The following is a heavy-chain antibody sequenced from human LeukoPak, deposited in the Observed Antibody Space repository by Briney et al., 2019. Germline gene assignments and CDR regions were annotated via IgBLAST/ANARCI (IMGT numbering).Heavy chain of an antibody. CDR2: AQYDGSPK. CDR1: GFTFKTYA. D-gene: IGHD2-15*01. J-gene: IGHJ6*03. V-gene: IGHV3-30*02. CDR3: AKGVGGYCSGGSCYYRYHYLDV. Sequence: PGGSLRLSCAASGFTFKTYAMHWVRQAPGKGLEWVAFAQYDGSPKYYADSVKGRFALSRDNSKNTVSLQMNSLRAEDTAVYYCAKGVGGYCSGGSCYYRYHYLDVWGKGTTGTISS.